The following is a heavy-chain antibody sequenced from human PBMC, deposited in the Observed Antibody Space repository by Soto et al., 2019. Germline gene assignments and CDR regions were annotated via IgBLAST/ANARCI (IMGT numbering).Heavy chain of an antibody. J-gene: IGHJ6*02. V-gene: IGHV1-2*02. CDR1: GYTFTGYY. D-gene: IGHD4-17*01. Sequence: GASVKVSCKASGYTFTGYYMHWVRQAPGQGLEWMGWINPNSGGTNYAQKFQGRVTMTRDTSISTAYMELSRPRSDDTAVYYCARVGDVSYYYYGMDVWGQGTTVTVSS. CDR2: INPNSGGT. CDR3: ARVGDVSYYYYGMDV.